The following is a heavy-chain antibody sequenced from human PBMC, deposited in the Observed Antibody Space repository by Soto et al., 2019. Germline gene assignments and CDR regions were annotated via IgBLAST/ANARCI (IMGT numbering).Heavy chain of an antibody. V-gene: IGHV3-33*01. CDR1: GFTFSSYG. CDR3: ASIVVVRSGMGV. Sequence: GGSLRLSCAASGFTFSSYGMHWVRQAPGKGLEWVAVIWYDGSNKYYADSVKGRFIISRDNSKNTLYLQMNSLRAEDTAVYYCASIVVVRSGMGVWGQGTTVTVSS. D-gene: IGHD2-2*01. CDR2: IWYDGSNK. J-gene: IGHJ6*02.